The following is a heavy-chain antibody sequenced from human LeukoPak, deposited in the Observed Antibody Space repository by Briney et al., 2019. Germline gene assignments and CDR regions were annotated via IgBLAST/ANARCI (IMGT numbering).Heavy chain of an antibody. J-gene: IGHJ4*02. CDR1: GFTFSSYA. CDR3: VKDRGDLPPYFDN. V-gene: IGHV3-30*02. D-gene: IGHD2-21*02. CDR2: IRSDGSNE. Sequence: PGRSLRLSCATSGFTFSSYALHWVRQAQGKGLEWVAFIRSDGSNEKYADSVKGRFTISKDKSKNTLYLQMNSLRAEDTAVYYCVKDRGDLPPYFDNWGQGTLVTVSS.